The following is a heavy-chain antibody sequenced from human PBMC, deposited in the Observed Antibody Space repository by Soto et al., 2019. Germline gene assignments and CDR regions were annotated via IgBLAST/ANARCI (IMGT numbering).Heavy chain of an antibody. J-gene: IGHJ6*02. D-gene: IGHD6-19*01. Sequence: GGSLRLSCSTSGFTFSTYAMNWVRQAPGKGLEWVSALSGSGGTTYYADSVRGRFTISRDNSKNTLFLQMNSLRAEDTAVYYCAKGQRYSSGWYYYYGMDVWGQGTTVTVSS. CDR3: AKGQRYSSGWYYYYGMDV. CDR1: GFTFSTYA. CDR2: LSGSGGTT. V-gene: IGHV3-23*01.